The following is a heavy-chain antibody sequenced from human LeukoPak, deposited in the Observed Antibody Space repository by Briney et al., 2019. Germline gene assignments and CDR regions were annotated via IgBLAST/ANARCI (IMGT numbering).Heavy chain of an antibody. CDR1: GFTFSSYS. CDR2: TSYDGGNK. J-gene: IGHJ6*02. V-gene: IGHV3-30*18. CDR3: AKDSSSGSSYYFHGMDV. D-gene: IGHD3-10*01. Sequence: GGSLRLSCAASGFTFSSYSMNWVRQAPGKGLEWLAVTSYDGGNKYYAASVKGRFTISRDNSNNTLDLQMNSLRVEDSAVYYCAKDSSSGSSYYFHGMDVWGQGTTVTVSS.